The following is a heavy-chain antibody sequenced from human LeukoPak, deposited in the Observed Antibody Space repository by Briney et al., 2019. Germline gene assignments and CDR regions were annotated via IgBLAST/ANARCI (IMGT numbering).Heavy chain of an antibody. J-gene: IGHJ4*02. D-gene: IGHD3-22*01. CDR1: GFIVSSNH. CDR3: ARGSRDSSGYGDC. V-gene: IGHV3-66*01. Sequence: PGGSLRLSCAASGFIVSSNHMNWVRQAPGKGLEWVSVIYSGGSTYYADSVKGRFTISRDNSKNTLYLQMNSLRAEDTAVYYCARGSRDSSGYGDCWGQGILVTVSS. CDR2: IYSGGST.